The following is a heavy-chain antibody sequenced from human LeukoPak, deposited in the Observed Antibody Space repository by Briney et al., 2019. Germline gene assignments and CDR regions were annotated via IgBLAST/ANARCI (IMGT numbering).Heavy chain of an antibody. Sequence: GGSLRLSCAASGFTFSSYSMNWVRQAPGKGLEWVSYFSSSSSTIYYADSVKGRFAISRDNAKNSLYLQMNSLRAEDTAVYYCARGDIVGATVYYYYGMDVWGQGTTVTVSS. CDR3: ARGDIVGATVYYYYGMDV. CDR1: GFTFSSYS. V-gene: IGHV3-48*04. CDR2: FSSSSSTI. D-gene: IGHD1-26*01. J-gene: IGHJ6*02.